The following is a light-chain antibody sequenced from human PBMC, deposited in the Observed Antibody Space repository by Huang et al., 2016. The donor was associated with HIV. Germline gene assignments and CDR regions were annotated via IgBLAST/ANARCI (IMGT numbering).Light chain of an antibody. Sequence: EIVLTQSPATLSLSPRERATLSCRASQSVGNSLAWYQQRPGQSPRLLIYTASNRATGIPARFTGSGSGTDFTLTISGLQPEDFAVYYCQHRSNWPPSWPPSWTFGQGTKVEIK. J-gene: IGKJ1*01. CDR3: QHRSNWPPSWPPSWT. V-gene: IGKV3-11*01. CDR2: TAS. CDR1: QSVGNS.